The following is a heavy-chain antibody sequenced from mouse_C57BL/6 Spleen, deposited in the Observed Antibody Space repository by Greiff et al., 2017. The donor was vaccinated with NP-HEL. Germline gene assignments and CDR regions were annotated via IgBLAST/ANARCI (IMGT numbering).Heavy chain of an antibody. CDR2: IDPSDSYT. D-gene: IGHD1-1*02. CDR1: GYTFTSYW. J-gene: IGHJ2*01. Sequence: VQLQQSGAELVKPGASVKLSCKASGYTFTSYWMQWVKQRPGQGLEWIGEIDPSDSYTNYNQKFKGKATLTVDTSSSTAYMQLSSLTSEDSAVYYCARRGSYDYFDYWGQGTTLTVSS. V-gene: IGHV1-50*01. CDR3: ARRGSYDYFDY.